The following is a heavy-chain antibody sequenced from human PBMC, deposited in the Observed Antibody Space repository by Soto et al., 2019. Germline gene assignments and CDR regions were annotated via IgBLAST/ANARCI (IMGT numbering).Heavy chain of an antibody. V-gene: IGHV3-30-3*01. CDR3: VRRPTTTVTAIGY. CDR1: GFTFSSYA. J-gene: IGHJ4*02. D-gene: IGHD4-17*01. Sequence: QVQLEEAGGGVVQPGRSLRLSCKGSGFTFSSYAIQWVRQAPGKGLEWVAAISDDGTNKHTADSVKGRFTISRDNSRNTVYLQVNSLRVEDTAVYYCVRRPTTTVTAIGYWGQGTPVTVSS. CDR2: ISDDGTNK.